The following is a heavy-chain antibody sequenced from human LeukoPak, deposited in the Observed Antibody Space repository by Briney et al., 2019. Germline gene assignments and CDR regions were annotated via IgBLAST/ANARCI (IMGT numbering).Heavy chain of an antibody. V-gene: IGHV3-23*01. D-gene: IGHD3-10*01. CDR3: ANHCPGSYYGGFDP. CDR1: GFTLSSYA. J-gene: IGHJ5*02. CDR2: ISGSGGTT. Sequence: GGSLRLSCAVSGFTLSSYAMSWVRQAPGKGLEWVSAISGSGGTTYYADSVKGRFTISRDNSKNTLYLQMNSLRAEDTAVYYCANHCPGSYYGGFDPWGQGTLVTVSS.